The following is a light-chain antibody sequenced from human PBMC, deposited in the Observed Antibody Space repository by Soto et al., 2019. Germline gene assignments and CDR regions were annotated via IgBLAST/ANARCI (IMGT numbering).Light chain of an antibody. V-gene: IGLV2-14*01. Sequence: QSALTQPASVSGSPGQSIAISCTGTISDVGGYNYVSWYQQHPGKAPKLILCDVSNRPSGVSDRFSGSKSGNTASLTISGLQTEDEADYYCSSYTTSSTYVFGTGTKVTVL. CDR2: DVS. CDR3: SSYTTSSTYV. J-gene: IGLJ1*01. CDR1: ISDVGGYNY.